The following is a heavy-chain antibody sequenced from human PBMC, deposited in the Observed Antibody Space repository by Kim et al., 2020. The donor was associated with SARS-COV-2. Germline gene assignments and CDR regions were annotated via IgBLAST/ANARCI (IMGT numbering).Heavy chain of an antibody. Sequence: SETLSLTCTVSGGSISSYYWSWIRQPPGKGLEWIGYIYYSGSTNYNPSLKSRVTISVDTSKNQFSLKLSSVTAADTAVYYCASSPLIAARPRYFDYWGQGTLVTVSS. V-gene: IGHV4-59*01. CDR1: GGSISSYY. CDR3: ASSPLIAARPRYFDY. D-gene: IGHD6-6*01. CDR2: IYYSGST. J-gene: IGHJ4*02.